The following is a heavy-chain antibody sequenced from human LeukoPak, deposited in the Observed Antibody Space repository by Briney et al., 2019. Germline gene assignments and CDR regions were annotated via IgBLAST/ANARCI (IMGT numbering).Heavy chain of an antibody. CDR3: ARSRLDV. J-gene: IGHJ6*02. V-gene: IGHV3-48*02. CDR2: ISTSSSTI. CDR1: GFTFSQYI. Sequence: GWSLRLSYVASGFTFSQYIMIWVGQAPGKGLEWVSYISTSSSTIKYADSVKGRFTVSRDNAKNSMYLQMNSLRDEDTAVYHCARSRLDVWGQGTTVTVAS.